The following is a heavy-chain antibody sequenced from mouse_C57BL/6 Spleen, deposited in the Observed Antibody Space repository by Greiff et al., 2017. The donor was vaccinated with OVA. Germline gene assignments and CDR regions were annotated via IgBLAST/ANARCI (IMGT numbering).Heavy chain of an antibody. CDR1: GFTFSSYA. J-gene: IGHJ1*03. V-gene: IGHV5-9-1*02. Sequence: EVKLVESGEGLVKPGGSLKLSCAASGFTFSSYAMSWVRQTPEKRLEWVAYISSGGDYIYYADTVKGRFTISRDNARNTLYLQMSSLKSEDTAMYYCTRDRDTNRYFDVWGTGTTVTVSS. D-gene: IGHD3-1*01. CDR3: TRDRDTNRYFDV. CDR2: ISSGGDYI.